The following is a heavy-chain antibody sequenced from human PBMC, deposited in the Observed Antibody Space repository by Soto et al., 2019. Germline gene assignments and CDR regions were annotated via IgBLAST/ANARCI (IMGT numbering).Heavy chain of an antibody. CDR1: GGSFSGYY. CDR2: INHSGST. D-gene: IGHD6-13*01. V-gene: IGHV4-34*01. CDR3: ARVRAAAAPTWFDP. Sequence: SETLSLTCAVYGGSFSGYYWSWIRQPPGKGLEWIGEINHSGSTNYNPSLKSRVTISVDRSKNQFSLKLSSVTAADTAVYYCARVRAAAAPTWFDPWGQGTLVTVSS. J-gene: IGHJ5*02.